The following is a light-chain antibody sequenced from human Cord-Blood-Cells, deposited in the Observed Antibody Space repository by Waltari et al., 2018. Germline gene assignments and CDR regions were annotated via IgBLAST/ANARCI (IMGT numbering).Light chain of an antibody. J-gene: IGKJ3*01. Sequence: DIKMTQSPSSLSASVGDRVTITCQASQDISNYLNWYQQKPGKTPKLLIYDASNLETGVPSRFSGSGSGTDFTFTISSLQPEDIATYYCQPYDNRPLFGPGTKVDIK. CDR2: DAS. CDR3: QPYDNRPL. CDR1: QDISNY. V-gene: IGKV1-33*01.